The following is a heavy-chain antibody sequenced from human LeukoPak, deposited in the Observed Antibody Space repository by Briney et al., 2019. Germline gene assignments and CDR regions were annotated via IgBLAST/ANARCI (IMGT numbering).Heavy chain of an antibody. J-gene: IGHJ4*02. CDR3: AREAGIAAAGSDLYYFDY. Sequence: SETLSLTCTVSGGSISSSSYYWGWIRQPPGKGLEWIGRIYYSGSTYYNPSLKSRVTISVDTSKNQFSLKLSSVTAADTAVYYCAREAGIAAAGSDLYYFDYWGQGTLVTVSS. CDR1: GGSISSSSYY. V-gene: IGHV4-39*02. D-gene: IGHD6-13*01. CDR2: IYYSGST.